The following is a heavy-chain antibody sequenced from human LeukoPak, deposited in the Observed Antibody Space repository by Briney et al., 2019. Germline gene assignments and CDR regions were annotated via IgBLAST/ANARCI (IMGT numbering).Heavy chain of an antibody. D-gene: IGHD3-3*01. CDR2: ISYDGSNK. Sequence: GRSLRLSCAASGFTFSSYAMHWVGQAPGKGLEWVAVISYDGSNKYYADSVKGRFTISRDNSKNTLYLQMNSLRSDDTAVYYCARAVVFWSGLEAIYYYYYMDVWGKGTTVTVSS. V-gene: IGHV3-30*04. CDR3: ARAVVFWSGLEAIYYYYYMDV. CDR1: GFTFSSYA. J-gene: IGHJ6*03.